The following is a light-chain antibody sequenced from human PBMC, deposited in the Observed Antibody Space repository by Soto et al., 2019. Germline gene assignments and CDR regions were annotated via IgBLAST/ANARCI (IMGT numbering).Light chain of an antibody. V-gene: IGKV3-11*01. Sequence: VLTKAPATRSFTPGERATLSCRASQSVSTYLAWFQQKPGQAPSLLIYDASTRATGIPARFSGGESGTDFTLTISMLEPEDFAIYYCQHRHSWVTFGQGTRLEI. J-gene: IGKJ5*01. CDR1: QSVSTY. CDR2: DAS. CDR3: QHRHSWVT.